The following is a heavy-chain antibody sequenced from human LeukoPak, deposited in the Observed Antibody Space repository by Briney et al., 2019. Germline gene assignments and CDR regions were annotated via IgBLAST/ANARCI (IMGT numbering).Heavy chain of an antibody. D-gene: IGHD2-2*02. CDR1: GGSISSFY. Sequence: PSETLSLTCTVAGGSISSFYWGWIRQPPGKGVEWIGHTHSSGTTNYNPSLKSRVTISVDTSKNQFSLKLSSVTAADTAVYYCARQHPYCSSTSCYTYYFDYWGQGTLVTVSS. CDR3: ARQHPYCSSTSCYTYYFDY. V-gene: IGHV4-59*08. CDR2: THSSGTT. J-gene: IGHJ4*02.